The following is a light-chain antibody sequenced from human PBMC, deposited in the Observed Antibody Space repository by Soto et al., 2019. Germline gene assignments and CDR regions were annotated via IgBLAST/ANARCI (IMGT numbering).Light chain of an antibody. Sequence: EIVLTQSSATLSLSPGERATLSCRASQSVTSNALAWYQQKPGQAPRLLIYGVSSRATGIQDRFSGSGSGTDFTLTIRSLEPEDFAVYYCQQRSKWPLTFGGGTKVDIK. CDR2: GVS. CDR3: QQRSKWPLT. J-gene: IGKJ4*01. CDR1: QSVTSN. V-gene: IGKV3-11*01.